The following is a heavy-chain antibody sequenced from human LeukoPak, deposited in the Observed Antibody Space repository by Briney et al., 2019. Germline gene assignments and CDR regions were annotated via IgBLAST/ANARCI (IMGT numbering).Heavy chain of an antibody. CDR2: IYSGGST. Sequence: GGSLRLSCAASGFTVSSNYMSWVRQAPGKGLEWVSVIYSGGSTYYADSVKGRFTISRDNSKNTLYLQMNSLRAEDTAVYYCARVPYYYDSSGYQDYWGQGTLVTVSS. CDR1: GFTVSSNY. D-gene: IGHD3-22*01. V-gene: IGHV3-66*01. CDR3: ARVPYYYDSSGYQDY. J-gene: IGHJ4*02.